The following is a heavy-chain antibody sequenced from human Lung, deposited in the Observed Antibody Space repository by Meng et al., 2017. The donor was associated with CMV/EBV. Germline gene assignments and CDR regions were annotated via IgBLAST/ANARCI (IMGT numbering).Heavy chain of an antibody. V-gene: IGHV1-2*02. Sequence: ASVKVSCKTSGYKFTDYYLHWVRQAPGQGLEWMGWLNPESGGTNAVQKFKGRVTMTRDTSITEAYMELSRLTSDDTDVYFCACGADSGSWYSPYDPWGQGTXVTVSS. CDR2: LNPESGGT. J-gene: IGHJ5*02. CDR3: ACGADSGSWYSPYDP. CDR1: GYKFTDYY. D-gene: IGHD6-13*01.